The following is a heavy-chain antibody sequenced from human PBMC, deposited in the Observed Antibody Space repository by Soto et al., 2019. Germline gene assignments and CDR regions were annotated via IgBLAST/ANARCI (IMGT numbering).Heavy chain of an antibody. Sequence: SETLSLTCAVYGGSFSGYYWSWIRQPPGKGLEWIGEINHSGSTNYNPSLKSRVTISVDTSKNQFSLKLSSVTAADTAVYYCASSGGHCSGGSPSSPRGPRYFDYWGQGTLVTVSS. V-gene: IGHV4-34*01. CDR3: ASSGGHCSGGSPSSPRGPRYFDY. D-gene: IGHD2-15*01. J-gene: IGHJ4*02. CDR1: GGSFSGYY. CDR2: INHSGST.